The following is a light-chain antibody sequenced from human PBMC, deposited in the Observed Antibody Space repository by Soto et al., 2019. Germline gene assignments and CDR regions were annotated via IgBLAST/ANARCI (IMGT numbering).Light chain of an antibody. Sequence: DIQMTQSPSTLSASIGDRVTITCRASQTINNWLAWYQQKPGKAPNLLIYHAANLETGVPSRFSGSALGTEFTLTIISLQHDDFGTYYCQHHNSYPWTSGQGTKVDIK. CDR2: HAA. CDR1: QTINNW. J-gene: IGKJ1*01. CDR3: QHHNSYPWT. V-gene: IGKV1-5*01.